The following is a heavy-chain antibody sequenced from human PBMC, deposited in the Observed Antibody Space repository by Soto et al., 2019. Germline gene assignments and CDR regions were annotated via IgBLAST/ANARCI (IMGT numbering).Heavy chain of an antibody. CDR3: ARDLTISSTDGPLDP. Sequence: KASETLSLTCTVSGGSMSRYYWTWIRQPPGKGLGWIGNIHYTGSTNYNPSLKSRVTILLGTSTSQFSLKVSSVTAADTAVYYCARDLTISSTDGPLDPWGHGTLVTVSS. D-gene: IGHD1-1*01. V-gene: IGHV4-59*01. J-gene: IGHJ5*02. CDR2: IHYTGST. CDR1: GGSMSRYY.